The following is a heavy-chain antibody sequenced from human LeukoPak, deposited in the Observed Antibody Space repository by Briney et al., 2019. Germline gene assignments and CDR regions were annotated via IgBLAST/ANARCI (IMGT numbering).Heavy chain of an antibody. CDR2: ISPSSGTT. CDR1: GYTFTRYG. Sequence: ASVKVSCKASGYTFTRYGISWVRQAPGQGLEWMGVISPSSGTTNYAQKFQGRVTMTRDTSTSTVYMELSSLRSEDTAVYFCARDTYYDSSGNDYWGQGTLVTVSS. D-gene: IGHD3-22*01. V-gene: IGHV1-46*01. CDR3: ARDTYYDSSGNDY. J-gene: IGHJ4*02.